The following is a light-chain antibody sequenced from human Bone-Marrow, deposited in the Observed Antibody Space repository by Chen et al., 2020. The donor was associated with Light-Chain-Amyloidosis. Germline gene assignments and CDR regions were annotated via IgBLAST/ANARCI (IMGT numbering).Light chain of an antibody. Sequence: SYELTQPPSVSDSPGQTARITCSGDDLPTKYAYWYQQNPGQAPVLVIHRDTERPSGISERFSGSSSGTTATLTISGVQAEDEADYHCQSADSSGTYEVIFGGGTKLTVL. CDR1: DLPTKY. CDR2: RDT. J-gene: IGLJ2*01. V-gene: IGLV3-25*03. CDR3: QSADSSGTYEVI.